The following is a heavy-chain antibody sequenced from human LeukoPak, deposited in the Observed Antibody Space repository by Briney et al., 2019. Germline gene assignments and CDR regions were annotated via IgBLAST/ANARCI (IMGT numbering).Heavy chain of an antibody. J-gene: IGHJ4*02. V-gene: IGHV4-4*09. Sequence: SETLSLTCTVSGGSISSYYWSWIRQPPGKGLEWIGYIYTSGSTNYNPSLKSRVTISVDTSKNQFSLKLSSVTAADTAVYYCARPASEYWNYFRDWGQGTLVTVSS. D-gene: IGHD1-7*01. CDR2: IYTSGST. CDR3: ARPASEYWNYFRD. CDR1: GGSISSYY.